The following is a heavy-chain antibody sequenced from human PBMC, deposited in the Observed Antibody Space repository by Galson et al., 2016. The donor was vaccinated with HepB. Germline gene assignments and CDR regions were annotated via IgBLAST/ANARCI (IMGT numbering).Heavy chain of an antibody. CDR3: VQISAVGTHTYNCDGVDV. CDR2: IYWDDDK. CDR1: GFSLSTVGLA. Sequence: PALVKPTQTLALTCTFSGFSLSTVGLAVGWVRQPPGQALEWLALIYWDDDKRYSPSLQSRVTITKDTSNNQVVLTMTNMDPVDTATYYCVQISAVGTHTYNCDGVDVWGQGTTVTVSS. J-gene: IGHJ6*02. V-gene: IGHV2-5*02. D-gene: IGHD6-13*01.